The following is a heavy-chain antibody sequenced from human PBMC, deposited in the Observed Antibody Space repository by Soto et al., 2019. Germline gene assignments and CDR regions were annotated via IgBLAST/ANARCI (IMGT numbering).Heavy chain of an antibody. J-gene: IGHJ3*02. Sequence: GESLKISCKGSGYSFTSYWIGWVRQMPGKGLEWMGIIYPGDSDTRYSPSFQGQVTISADKSISTAYLQWSSLKASDTAMYYCARHITTDFRGARGAFDIWGQGTMVTVSS. D-gene: IGHD3-10*01. CDR1: GYSFTSYW. CDR3: ARHITTDFRGARGAFDI. CDR2: IYPGDSDT. V-gene: IGHV5-51*01.